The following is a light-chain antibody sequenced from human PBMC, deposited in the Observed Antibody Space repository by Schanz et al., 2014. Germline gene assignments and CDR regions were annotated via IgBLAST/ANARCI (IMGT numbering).Light chain of an antibody. V-gene: IGKV3-15*01. CDR3: QQYNAWPLT. CDR2: AAS. J-gene: IGKJ3*01. Sequence: EIVLTQFPDTLSLSPGEGATLSCRASQSVSSIHLAWYQQKPGQAPRLLIYAASTRATGIPARFSGSGSGTEFTLTIDSLQSEDFAVYYCQQYNAWPLTFGPGTKVHF. CDR1: QSVSSIH.